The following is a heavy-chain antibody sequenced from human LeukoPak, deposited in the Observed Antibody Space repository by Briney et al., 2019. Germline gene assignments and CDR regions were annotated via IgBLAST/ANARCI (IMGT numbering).Heavy chain of an antibody. CDR3: ARTNTMVGGVKGGYFHY. CDR2: FYYNRNT. V-gene: IGHV4-59*01. D-gene: IGHD3-10*01. J-gene: IGHJ1*01. Sequence: PSETLSLTCTVSGDSITNYWSWIRRPPGKALEWIGFFYYNRNTNYNPSLKSRVTISPDKSNNQFSLSLSSVTAADTAVYYCARTNTMVGGVKGGYFHYWGRGALVIVSS. CDR1: GDSITNY.